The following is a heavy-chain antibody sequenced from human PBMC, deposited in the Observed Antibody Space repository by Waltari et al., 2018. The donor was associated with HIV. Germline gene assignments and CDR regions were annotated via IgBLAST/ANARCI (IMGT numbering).Heavy chain of an antibody. D-gene: IGHD6-13*01. CDR2: HSGGGGST. J-gene: IGHJ4*02. V-gene: IGHV3-23*01. Sequence: EVHLLESGGGLVQPGGSLRLSCAASGFAFNSYGMNWVRQTPGRGLEWVSGHSGGGGSTYYADSVKGRFTISRDSCNNTLYLHMTSLRAEDTALYFCAKSPRAAPYYFDSWGQGTQVTVSS. CDR1: GFAFNSYG. CDR3: AKSPRAAPYYFDS.